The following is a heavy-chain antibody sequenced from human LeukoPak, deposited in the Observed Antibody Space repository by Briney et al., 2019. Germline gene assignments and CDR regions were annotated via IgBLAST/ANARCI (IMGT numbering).Heavy chain of an antibody. CDR3: AKDQTPYY. Sequence: PGGSLRLSRAASGFTMSNNAMSWVRQAPGKGLEWVSAINGGNSDTNYAESVKGRFTISRDNSRNTLHLQMNSLRAEDTAVYYCAKDQTPYYWGQGTLVTVSS. CDR1: GFTMSNNA. V-gene: IGHV3-23*01. CDR2: INGGNSDT. J-gene: IGHJ4*02.